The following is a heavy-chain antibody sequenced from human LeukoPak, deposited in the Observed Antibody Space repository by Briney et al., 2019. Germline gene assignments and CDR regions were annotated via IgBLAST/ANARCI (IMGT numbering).Heavy chain of an antibody. V-gene: IGHV1-2*04. CDR3: AREPYYDSSGYIQFGFDY. J-gene: IGHJ4*02. D-gene: IGHD3-22*01. Sequence: ASVTVSCTASGYTFTGYYMHWVQQAPGQGREWMGWINPNSGGTNYAQKFQGWVTMTRDTSISTAYMELSRLRSDDTAVCYCAREPYYDSSGYIQFGFDYWGQGTLVTVSS. CDR2: INPNSGGT. CDR1: GYTFTGYY.